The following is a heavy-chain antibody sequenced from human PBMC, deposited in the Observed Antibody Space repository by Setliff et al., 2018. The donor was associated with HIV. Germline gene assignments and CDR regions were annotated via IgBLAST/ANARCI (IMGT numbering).Heavy chain of an antibody. V-gene: IGHV1-3*01. J-gene: IGHJ6*02. CDR3: ARPDSRWYARGRDPLYGLDV. CDR2: INAGNGST. D-gene: IGHD6-13*01. Sequence: ASVKVSCKASGYTFTNYAMQWVRQAPGQGLEWMGWINAGNGSTKYSQKFQGRVTITRDTFASIAYMELSSLRSEDTTVYYCARPDSRWYARGRDPLYGLDVWGQGT. CDR1: GYTFTNYA.